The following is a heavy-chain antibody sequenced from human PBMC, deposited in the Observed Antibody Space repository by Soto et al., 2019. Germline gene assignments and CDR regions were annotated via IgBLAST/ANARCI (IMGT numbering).Heavy chain of an antibody. CDR1: GYTFTDYW. CDR2: IYPGDSDT. D-gene: IGHD6-13*01. Sequence: GESLKISCKGSGYTFTDYWIGWVRQLPGKGLEWMGIIYPGDSDTRYSPSFQGHVTITVDKSTSTAYLQWNTLKASDTAMYYCARHLSNFRYYHYDMDVWGQGTPVTVSS. CDR3: ARHLSNFRYYHYDMDV. V-gene: IGHV5-51*01. J-gene: IGHJ6*02.